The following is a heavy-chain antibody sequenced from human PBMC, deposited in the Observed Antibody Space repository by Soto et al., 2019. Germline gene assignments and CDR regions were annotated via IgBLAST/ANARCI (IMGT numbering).Heavy chain of an antibody. CDR3: AREPGGCSGGSCYSVPENYYGMDV. D-gene: IGHD2-15*01. J-gene: IGHJ6*02. V-gene: IGHV3-48*02. CDR1: GFTFSSYS. Sequence: GGSLRLSCAASGFTFSSYSMNWVRQAPGKGLEWVSYISSSSSTIYYADSVKGRFTISRDNAKNSLYLQMNSLRDEDTAVYYCAREPGGCSGGSCYSVPENYYGMDVWGQGTTVTVSS. CDR2: ISSSSSTI.